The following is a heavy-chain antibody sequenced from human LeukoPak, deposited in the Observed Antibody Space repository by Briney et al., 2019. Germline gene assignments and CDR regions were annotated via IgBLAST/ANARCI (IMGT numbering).Heavy chain of an antibody. J-gene: IGHJ3*02. CDR1: GGSISSYY. CDR2: IYYSGST. V-gene: IGHV4-59*06. Sequence: SETLSLTCTVSGGSISSYYWSWIRQPPGKGLEWIGYIYYSGSTYYNPSLKSRVTISVDTSKNQFSLKLSSVTAADTAVYYCAREVKAFDIWGQGTMVTVSS. D-gene: IGHD2-21*01. CDR3: AREVKAFDI.